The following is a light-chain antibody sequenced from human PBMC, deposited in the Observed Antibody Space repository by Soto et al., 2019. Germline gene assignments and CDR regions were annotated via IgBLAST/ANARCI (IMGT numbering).Light chain of an antibody. CDR1: QSVSSY. CDR3: QQRSSWPRVT. CDR2: DAS. Sequence: EIVLTQSPATLSLSPGERATLSCRASQSVSSYLAWYQQKPGQAPRLLIYDASNRATGIPARFSGSGSGTDFTLTISSLEPEDFAVYYCQQRSSWPRVTFGQGTKVEIK. V-gene: IGKV3-11*01. J-gene: IGKJ1*01.